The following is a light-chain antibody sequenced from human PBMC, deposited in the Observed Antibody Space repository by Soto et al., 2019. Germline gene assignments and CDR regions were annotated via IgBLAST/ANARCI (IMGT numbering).Light chain of an antibody. CDR1: QSINTF. V-gene: IGKV3-11*01. CDR2: DAS. Sequence: EIVMTQSPATLSVSPGEGATLSCRASQSINTFLAWYQQKPGQAPRLLIYDASSRAAGVPARFSGRGSGTDFTLTINSLEPEDFAVYHCQQRSIWPLTFGGGTKVDIK. J-gene: IGKJ4*01. CDR3: QQRSIWPLT.